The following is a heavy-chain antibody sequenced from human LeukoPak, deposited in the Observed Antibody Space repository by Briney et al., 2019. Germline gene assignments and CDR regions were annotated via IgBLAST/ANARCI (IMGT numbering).Heavy chain of an antibody. CDR2: ISGDGGST. V-gene: IGHV3-43*02. CDR1: GFTFDDYA. D-gene: IGHD5-24*01. Sequence: GGSLRLSCAASGFTFDDYAMHWVRPAPGEGLEWVSLISGDGGSTYYADSVKGRFTISRDNSKNSMYLQMNSLRTEDTALYYCAKDTGYNYGFGMDVWGQGTTVTVSS. J-gene: IGHJ6*02. CDR3: AKDTGYNYGFGMDV.